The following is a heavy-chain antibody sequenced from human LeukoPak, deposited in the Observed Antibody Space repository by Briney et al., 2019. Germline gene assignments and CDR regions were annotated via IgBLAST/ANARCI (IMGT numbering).Heavy chain of an antibody. Sequence: ASVKVSCKASGYTFTSYGISWVRQAPGQGLEWMGWISAYNGNTNYAQKLQGRVTMTTDTSTCTAYMELRSLRPDDTAVYYCATGPGYSSGWYTDVWGKGTTVTVSS. J-gene: IGHJ6*04. CDR2: ISAYNGNT. CDR1: GYTFTSYG. V-gene: IGHV1-18*01. D-gene: IGHD6-19*01. CDR3: ATGPGYSSGWYTDV.